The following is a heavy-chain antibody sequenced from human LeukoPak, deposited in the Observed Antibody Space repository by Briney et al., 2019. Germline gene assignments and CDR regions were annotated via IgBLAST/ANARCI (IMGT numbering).Heavy chain of an antibody. J-gene: IGHJ6*03. Sequence: SETLSLTCAVYGGSFSDYFWSWIRQPPGKGLEWIGEINHSGSTNYNPSLKSRVIISVDMSKNQFSLKVRSVTAADAAVYYCARSGRIRSSAVPRYYYYMDVWGKGTTVIVSS. D-gene: IGHD3-3*01. V-gene: IGHV4-34*01. CDR3: ARSGRIRSSAVPRYYYYMDV. CDR2: INHSGST. CDR1: GGSFSDYF.